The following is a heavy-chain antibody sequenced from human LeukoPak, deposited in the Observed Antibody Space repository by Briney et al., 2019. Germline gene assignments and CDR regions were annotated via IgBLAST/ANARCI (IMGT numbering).Heavy chain of an antibody. CDR2: IKQDGSEK. CDR1: GFTLSSYW. V-gene: IGHV3-7*01. CDR3: ARQNYDFWSGYLYYYYMDV. D-gene: IGHD3-3*01. Sequence: PGGSLRLSCAASGFTLSSYWMSWVRQAPGKGLEWVANIKQDGSEKYYVDSVKGRFTISRDNAKNSLYLQMNSLRAEDTAVYYCARQNYDFWSGYLYYYYMDVWGKGTTVTVSS. J-gene: IGHJ6*03.